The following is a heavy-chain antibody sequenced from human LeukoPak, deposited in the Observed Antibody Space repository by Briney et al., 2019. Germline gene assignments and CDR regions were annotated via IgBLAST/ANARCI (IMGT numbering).Heavy chain of an antibody. CDR1: GFSFSTYS. Sequence: GGSLRLSCAPAGFSFSTYSMNWVRQTPGKGLEWVSPISRTSSYIYYADSVKGRFTLSRDNGKNSLYLQMNSLRAEDTAVYYCARGGMCANSQEYFYYGMDVWGQGTTVTVSS. V-gene: IGHV3-21*01. D-gene: IGHD5-24*01. CDR3: ARGGMCANSQEYFYYGMDV. CDR2: ISRTSSYI. J-gene: IGHJ6*02.